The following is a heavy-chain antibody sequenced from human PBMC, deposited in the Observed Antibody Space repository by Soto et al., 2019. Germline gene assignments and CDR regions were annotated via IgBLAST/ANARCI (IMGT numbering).Heavy chain of an antibody. J-gene: IGHJ6*03. V-gene: IGHV1-8*02. Sequence: QVQLVPSGAEVKKPGASVKVSCKASGYIFTSYNINWVRQAAGHGLEWMGWVNPDSGHTVYAQKFHGRVTRTSDTSIGTAHMELRSLTPENTDVYYCARSAPFSNAAHEYLYYMDVWGKGASVTVSS. CDR3: ARSAPFSNAAHEYLYYMDV. CDR2: VNPDSGHT. CDR1: GYIFTSYN. D-gene: IGHD4-4*01.